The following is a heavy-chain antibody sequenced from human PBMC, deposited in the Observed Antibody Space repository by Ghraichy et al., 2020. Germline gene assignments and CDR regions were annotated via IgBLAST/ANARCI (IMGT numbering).Heavy chain of an antibody. CDR3: ARLSGHKRAAVAGLFDY. V-gene: IGHV4-39*01. J-gene: IGHJ4*02. D-gene: IGHD6-19*01. Sequence: SETLSLTCTVSGGSISSSSYYWGWIRQPPGKGLEWIGSIYYSGSTYYNPSLKSRVTISVDTSKNQFSLKLSSVTAADTAVYYCARLSGHKRAAVAGLFDYWGQGTLVNVSS. CDR1: GGSISSSSYY. CDR2: IYYSGST.